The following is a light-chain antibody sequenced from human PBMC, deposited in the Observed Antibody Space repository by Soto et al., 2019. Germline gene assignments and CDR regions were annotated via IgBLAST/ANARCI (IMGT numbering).Light chain of an antibody. CDR2: DAS. Sequence: EIGWTQCPATLSLSPGERATLSCRASQSVSSYLAWYQQKPGQAPRLLIYDASNRATGIPARFSGSGSGTDFTLTISSLEPEDFAVYYCQQRSNWPPWTFGQGTKVDIK. V-gene: IGKV3-11*01. CDR3: QQRSNWPPWT. CDR1: QSVSSY. J-gene: IGKJ1*01.